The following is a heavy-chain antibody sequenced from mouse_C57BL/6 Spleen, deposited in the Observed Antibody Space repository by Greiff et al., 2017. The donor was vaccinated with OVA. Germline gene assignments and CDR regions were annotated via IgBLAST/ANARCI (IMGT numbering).Heavy chain of an antibody. Sequence: VQLVESGPGLVAPSQSLSITCTVSGFSLTSYGVHWVRQPPGKGLEWLVVIWSDGSTTYNSALKSRLSISKDNSKSQVFLKMNSLQTDDTAMYYCARSPYSNYVNYAMDYWGQGTSVTVSS. CDR3: ARSPYSNYVNYAMDY. CDR2: IWSDGST. CDR1: GFSLTSYG. V-gene: IGHV2-6*03. D-gene: IGHD2-5*01. J-gene: IGHJ4*01.